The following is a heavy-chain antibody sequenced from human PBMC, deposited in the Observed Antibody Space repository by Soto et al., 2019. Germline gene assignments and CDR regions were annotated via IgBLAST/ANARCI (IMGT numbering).Heavy chain of an antibody. D-gene: IGHD6-13*01. CDR1: TFTFNNAW. J-gene: IGHJ4*02. CDR2: IKSKSDGGST. CDR3: AGGYRNTWSRGFDY. Sequence: GGSLRLSCAASTFTFNNAWMNWVRQAPGKGLEWVGRIKSKSDGGSTDYAAAVKGRFSISTDDSKHTLYLQMNSLRAEDTAVYFCAGGYRNTWSRGFDYWGQGTLVTVSS. V-gene: IGHV3-15*07.